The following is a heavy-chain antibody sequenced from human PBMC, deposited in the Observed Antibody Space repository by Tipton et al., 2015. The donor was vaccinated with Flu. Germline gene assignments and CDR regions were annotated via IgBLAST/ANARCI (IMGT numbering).Heavy chain of an antibody. CDR3: ARSRLGGLDAFDI. V-gene: IGHV4-59*01. J-gene: IGHJ3*02. Sequence: TLSLTCTVSGGSINTYYWSWIWQTPGKGLEWIGYVRYTGETSYNPSLRTRVTISLDTSRRQFSLNLSSVTAADSAVYFCARSRLGGLDAFDIWDQGTMVTVSS. D-gene: IGHD7-27*01. CDR2: VRYTGET. CDR1: GGSINTYY.